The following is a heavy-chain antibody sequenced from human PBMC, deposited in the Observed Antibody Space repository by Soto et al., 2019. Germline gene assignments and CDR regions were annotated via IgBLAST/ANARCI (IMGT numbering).Heavy chain of an antibody. CDR1: GGSISSYY. V-gene: IGHV4-59*08. D-gene: IGHD3-3*01. CDR2: IYYSGST. CDR3: ARHVRGSYDFWSGYQMNYYYYYMDV. J-gene: IGHJ6*03. Sequence: SETLSLTCTVSGGSISSYYWSWIRQPPGKGLEWIGYIYYSGSTNYNPSLKSRVTISVDTSKNQFSLKLSSVTAADTAVYYCARHVRGSYDFWSGYQMNYYYYYMDVWGKGTTVTVSS.